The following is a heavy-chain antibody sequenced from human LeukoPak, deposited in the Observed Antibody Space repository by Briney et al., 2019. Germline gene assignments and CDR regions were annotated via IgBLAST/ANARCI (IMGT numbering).Heavy chain of an antibody. CDR2: IYHSGST. CDR1: GGSISSSNW. Sequence: SETLSLTCAVSGGSISSSNWWSWVRQPPGKGLEWIGEIYHSGSTNYNPSLKSRFTISVDKSKNQFSLNLSSVTAADTAVYYCAGQYYDGSGSYYFDYWGQGTLVTVSS. V-gene: IGHV4-4*02. CDR3: AGQYYDGSGSYYFDY. D-gene: IGHD3-22*01. J-gene: IGHJ4*02.